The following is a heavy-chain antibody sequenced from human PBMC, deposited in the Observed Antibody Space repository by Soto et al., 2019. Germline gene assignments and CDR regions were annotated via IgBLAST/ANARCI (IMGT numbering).Heavy chain of an antibody. CDR2: ISSDGSDK. J-gene: IGHJ5*02. CDR1: GFTFSTYG. D-gene: IGHD1-7*01. Sequence: GSLRLSCXAAGFTFSTYGMHWVRQAPGKGLEWVAGISSDGSDKDYADSVRGRFTISRDNSKNTLYLQMSSLGVEDTTVYYCARGTGNNWNYVWFDPWGQGTLVTV. V-gene: IGHV3-30*03. CDR3: ARGTGNNWNYVWFDP.